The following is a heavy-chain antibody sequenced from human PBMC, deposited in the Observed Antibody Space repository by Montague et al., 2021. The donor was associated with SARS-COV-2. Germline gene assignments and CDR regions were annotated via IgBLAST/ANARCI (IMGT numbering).Heavy chain of an antibody. V-gene: IGHV4-4*07. Sequence: SETLSLTCGVSGGSINSYYWSWIRQPPGKGLEWIGRIYTSGRTNHSPSLKSRVTISVDTSRNHLSLKLTSVTAADTAVYYCARDSCTRGWGYWYHGLDVWGQGTTVIVSS. D-gene: IGHD6-19*01. CDR2: IYTSGRT. CDR1: GGSINSYY. CDR3: ARDSCTRGWGYWYHGLDV. J-gene: IGHJ6*02.